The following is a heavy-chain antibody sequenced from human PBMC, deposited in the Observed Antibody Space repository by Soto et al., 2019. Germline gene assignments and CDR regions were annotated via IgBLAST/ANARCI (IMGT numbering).Heavy chain of an antibody. CDR3: AHTYYASGAYFDY. CDR2: IYWDDDK. V-gene: IGHV2-5*02. J-gene: IGHJ4*02. CDR1: GFSLSTSSGVG. Sequence: QITLKESGPTLVKPTQTLTLTCTFSGFSLSTSSGVGVGWIRQPPGKALEWLALIYWDDDKRYSPSLQSRLTXTXDXXKTQVVLTMTNMDPVDTATYYCAHTYYASGAYFDYWGQGTLVTVSS. D-gene: IGHD3-10*01.